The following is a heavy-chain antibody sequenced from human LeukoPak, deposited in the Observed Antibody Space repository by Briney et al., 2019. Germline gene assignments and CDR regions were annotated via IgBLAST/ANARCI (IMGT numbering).Heavy chain of an antibody. CDR1: GGTFSSYA. D-gene: IGHD6-13*01. CDR3: ARDLSIAAAENDY. J-gene: IGHJ4*02. Sequence: SLKVSCKASGGTFSSYAISWVRQAPGQGLEWMGGVIPIFGTANYAQKFQGRVTITADESTSTAYMELSSLRSEDTAVYYCARDLSIAAAENDYWGQGTLVTVSS. V-gene: IGHV1-69*13. CDR2: VIPIFGTA.